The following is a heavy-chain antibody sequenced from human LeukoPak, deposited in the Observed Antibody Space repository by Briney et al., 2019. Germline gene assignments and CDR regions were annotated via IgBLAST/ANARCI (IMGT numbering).Heavy chain of an antibody. J-gene: IGHJ4*02. Sequence: GGSLRLSCAASGFTFSIYEMNWVRQAPGKGLEWISSISSGFSSTDYADSVKGRFNNSRDDAKNSLYLQMSSLRAEDTAVYYCASHAYYFDYWGQGSLVTVSS. V-gene: IGHV3-48*03. CDR1: GFTFSIYE. CDR3: ASHAYYFDY. CDR2: ISSGFSST. D-gene: IGHD3-16*01.